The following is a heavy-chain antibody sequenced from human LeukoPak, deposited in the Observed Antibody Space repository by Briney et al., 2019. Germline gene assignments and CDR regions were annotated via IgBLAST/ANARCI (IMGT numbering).Heavy chain of an antibody. CDR2: ISYDGSNK. CDR3: ARAYRTTRIAVAGHYYGMDV. Sequence: GGSLRLSCAASGFTFSSYAMHWVRQAPGKGLEWVAVISYDGSNKYYADSVKGRFTISRDNSKNTLYLQMNSLRAEDTAVYYCARAYRTTRIAVAGHYYGMDVWGQGTTVTVSS. CDR1: GFTFSSYA. J-gene: IGHJ6*02. D-gene: IGHD6-19*01. V-gene: IGHV3-30-3*01.